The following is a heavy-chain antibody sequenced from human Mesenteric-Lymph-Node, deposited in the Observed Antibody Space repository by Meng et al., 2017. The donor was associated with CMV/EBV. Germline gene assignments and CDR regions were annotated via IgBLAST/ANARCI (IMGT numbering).Heavy chain of an antibody. CDR1: GGSFSGYY. D-gene: IGHD6-6*01. CDR3: ARAIAARSPYYYYYGMDV. CDR2: INHSGST. J-gene: IGHJ6*02. V-gene: IGHV4-34*01. Sequence: SETLSLTCAIYGGSFSGYYWSWIRQPPGKGLEWIGEINHSGSTNYNPSLKSRVTISVDTSKNQFSLKLSSVTAADTAVYYCARAIAARSPYYYYYGMDVWGQGTTVTVSS.